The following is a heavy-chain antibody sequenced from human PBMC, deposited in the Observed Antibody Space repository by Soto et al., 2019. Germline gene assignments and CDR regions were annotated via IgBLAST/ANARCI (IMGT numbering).Heavy chain of an antibody. J-gene: IGHJ5*02. CDR2: IYYSGST. D-gene: IGHD1-26*01. Sequence: SATLSLTCTVSCGSIISYYWSWIRQPPGKGLEWIGYIYYSGSTNYNPSLKSRVTISVDTSKNQFSLKLSSVTAADTAVYYCARDASWEQPRSWFDPWGQGTLVTVSS. V-gene: IGHV4-59*01. CDR3: ARDASWEQPRSWFDP. CDR1: CGSIISYY.